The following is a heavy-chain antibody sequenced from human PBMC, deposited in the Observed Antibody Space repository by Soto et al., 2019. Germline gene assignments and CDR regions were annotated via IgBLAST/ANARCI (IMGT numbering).Heavy chain of an antibody. J-gene: IGHJ3*01. CDR3: ARAKSSGRYDAFDL. CDR2: IAGTSYYT. V-gene: IGHV3-11*05. D-gene: IGHD1-26*01. CDR1: GFTFSDYY. Sequence: QVQLVESGGGLVEPGGSLRLSCGASGFTFSDYYMTWIRQAPGKGLEWVSYIAGTSYYTNYADSVKGRFIISRDNAKSSLYLQMKSLRAEDTAVYYCARAKSSGRYDAFDLWGQGTVFTVSS.